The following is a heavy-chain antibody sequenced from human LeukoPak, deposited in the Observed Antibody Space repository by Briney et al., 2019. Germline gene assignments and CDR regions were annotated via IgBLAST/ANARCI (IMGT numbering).Heavy chain of an antibody. CDR1: GYTFTGYY. D-gene: IGHD3-16*02. V-gene: IGHV1-2*04. CDR2: INPNSGGT. J-gene: IGHJ4*02. Sequence: ASVKVSCKASGYTFTGYYMHWVRQAPGQGLEWMGRINPNSGGTNYAQKFQGWVTMTRDTSISTAYMELSRLRSDDTAVYYCARDLGELSGDMVYWGQGTLVTVSS. CDR3: ARDLGELSGDMVY.